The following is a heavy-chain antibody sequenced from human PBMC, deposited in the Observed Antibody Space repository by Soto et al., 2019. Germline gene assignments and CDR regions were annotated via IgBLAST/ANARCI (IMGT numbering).Heavy chain of an antibody. J-gene: IGHJ4*02. CDR3: TTDVDYYDSSGYYVL. D-gene: IGHD3-22*01. CDR2: IKSKTDGGTT. V-gene: IGHV3-15*01. Sequence: GSLRLSCAASGFTFSNAWMSWVRQAPGKGLEWVGRIKSKTDGGTTDYAAPVKGRFTIPRDDSKNTLYLQMNSLKTEDTAVYYCTTDVDYYDSSGYYVLWGQGTLVTVSS. CDR1: GFTFSNAW.